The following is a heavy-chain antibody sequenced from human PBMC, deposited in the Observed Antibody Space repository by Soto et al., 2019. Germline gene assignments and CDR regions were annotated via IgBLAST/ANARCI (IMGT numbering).Heavy chain of an antibody. V-gene: IGHV3-30*18. CDR3: AKDRAPFGELLYPTSNWFDP. Sequence: QVQLVESGGGVVQPGRSVRLSCAASGFTFSSYGMHWVRQAPGKGLEWVAVISYDGSNKYYADSVKGRFTISRDNSKNTLHLQMNILRAEDTVVYYCAKDRAPFGELLYPTSNWFDPWGQGTLVTVSS. D-gene: IGHD3-10*01. CDR1: GFTFSSYG. J-gene: IGHJ5*02. CDR2: ISYDGSNK.